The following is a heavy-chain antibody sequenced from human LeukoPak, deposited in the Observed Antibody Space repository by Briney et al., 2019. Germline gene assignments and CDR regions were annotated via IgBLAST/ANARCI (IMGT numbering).Heavy chain of an antibody. J-gene: IGHJ5*02. CDR1: GGSISSYY. D-gene: IGHD4-17*01. V-gene: IGHV4-59*01. Sequence: SETLSLTCTVSGGSISSYYWSWIRQPPGKGLEWIGYIYYSGSTNYNPSLKSRVTISVDTSKNQFSLKLNSVTAADTAVYYCARDVPYGDYAWFDPWGQGTLVTVSS. CDR3: ARDVPYGDYAWFDP. CDR2: IYYSGST.